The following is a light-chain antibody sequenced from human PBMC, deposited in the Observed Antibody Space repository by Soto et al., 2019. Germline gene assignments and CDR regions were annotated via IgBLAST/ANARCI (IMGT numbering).Light chain of an antibody. V-gene: IGLV2-18*02. J-gene: IGLJ1*01. CDR3: SSYTSSSTYV. CDR1: SSEVGSYNR. CDR2: DVS. Sequence: QSVLTQPPSLSGSSGQSVALSCTGTSSEVGSYNRVSWYQQPPGSAPKLMIYDVSDRPSGVPDCFSGSKSGNTASLTFSGLQAEDEADYYCSSYTSSSTYVFGTGTKGTVL.